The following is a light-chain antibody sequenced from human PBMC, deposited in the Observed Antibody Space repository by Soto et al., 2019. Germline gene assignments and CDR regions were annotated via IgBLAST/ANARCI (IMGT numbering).Light chain of an antibody. CDR2: SNN. CDR1: SSNIGSNT. J-gene: IGLJ1*01. Sequence: QSVLTHPPSSSGTPGQRVTISCSGSSSNIGSNTVNWYQQLPGTAPKLLIHSNNQRPSGVPDRFSGSKSGTSASLAISGLQSEDEADYYCAAWDDSLNGLYVFGTGTKVTV. V-gene: IGLV1-44*01. CDR3: AAWDDSLNGLYV.